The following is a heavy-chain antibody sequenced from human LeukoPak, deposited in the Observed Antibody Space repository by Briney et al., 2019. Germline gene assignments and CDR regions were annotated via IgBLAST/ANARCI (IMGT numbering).Heavy chain of an antibody. CDR1: GFTFYDYG. Sequence: PGGSLRLSCAASGFTFYDYGMSWVRHAPGKGLEWVSGITSDGSSTSYADSVKGRFTISRDNAKNTVYLQMNSLRAEDTAVYYCARGGPMGNFDYWGQGTLVTVSA. CDR2: ITSDGSST. J-gene: IGHJ4*02. CDR3: ARGGPMGNFDY. D-gene: IGHD1-26*01. V-gene: IGHV3-20*04.